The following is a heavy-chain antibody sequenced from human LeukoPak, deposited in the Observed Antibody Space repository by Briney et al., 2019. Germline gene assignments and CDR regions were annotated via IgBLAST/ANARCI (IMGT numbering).Heavy chain of an antibody. CDR3: ARSNWGWNYYYYYMDV. V-gene: IGHV4-39*01. J-gene: IGHJ6*03. D-gene: IGHD7-27*01. Sequence: SETLSLTCTVSGGSISSSSFYWGWLRQPPGKGLEWIVSIYYSGNTQYNPSLKSRVTISVDTSKNQFSLKLSSVTAADTAVYYCARSNWGWNYYYYYMDVWGKGTTVTVSS. CDR1: GGSISSSSFY. CDR2: IYYSGNT.